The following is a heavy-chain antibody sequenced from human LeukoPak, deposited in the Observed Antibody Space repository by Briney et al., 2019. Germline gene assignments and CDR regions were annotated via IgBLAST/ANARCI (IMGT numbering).Heavy chain of an antibody. J-gene: IGHJ4*02. D-gene: IGHD6-19*01. V-gene: IGHV4-39*01. Sequence: PSETLSLTCSVSGGPVTTNSYYWAWIRQSPGKGLDWIGTTHYSGVTYYHPSLKSRVTISVDMSKNEFSLNLNSVTAADTAIYYCARQEGRTTGWYVHWGQGALVTVSS. CDR2: THYSGVT. CDR3: ARQEGRTTGWYVH. CDR1: GGPVTTNSYY.